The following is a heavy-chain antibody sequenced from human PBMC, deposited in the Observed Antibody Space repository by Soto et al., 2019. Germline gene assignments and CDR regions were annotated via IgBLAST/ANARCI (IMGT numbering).Heavy chain of an antibody. J-gene: IGHJ4*02. CDR3: ATSNYYDSSGYGSKFDY. Sequence: GGSLRLSCAASGFIFNNYVMNWVRQAPGKGLEWVSNISVSSGSTYYADSVKGRFTISRDNAKNSLYLQMNSLRDEDTAVYHCATSNYYDSSGYGSKFDYWGQGTLVTVSS. CDR1: GFIFNNYV. V-gene: IGHV3-23*01. D-gene: IGHD3-22*01. CDR2: ISVSSGST.